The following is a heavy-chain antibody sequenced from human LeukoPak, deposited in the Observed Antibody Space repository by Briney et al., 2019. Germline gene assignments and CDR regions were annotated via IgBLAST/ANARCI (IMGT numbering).Heavy chain of an antibody. CDR2: SRNKAKSYTT. J-gene: IGHJ4*02. D-gene: IGHD6-19*01. Sequence: GGSLRLSCAASGFTFSSYWMHWVRQAPGKGLEWVGRSRNKAKSYTTEYAASVKGRFTISRDDSKNSLYLQMNSLKTEDTAVYYCVRVGSVAGSDYLDYWGQGILVTVSS. V-gene: IGHV3-72*01. CDR1: GFTFSSYW. CDR3: VRVGSVAGSDYLDY.